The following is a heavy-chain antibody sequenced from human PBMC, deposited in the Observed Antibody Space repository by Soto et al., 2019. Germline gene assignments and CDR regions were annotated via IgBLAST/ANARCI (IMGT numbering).Heavy chain of an antibody. J-gene: IGHJ3*02. CDR1: GYNFTSYG. CDR3: ARDLYYSSGRYFDHDAFDI. Sequence: QVQLVQSEADVKKPGASVKVSCKASGYNFTSYGISWVRQAPGQGLEWMGWISPHNDRTKYARRFQDRVTMTTETPTSTVYMELGSLRSDDTAVYYCARDLYYSSGRYFDHDAFDIWGQGTVVTVSS. D-gene: IGHD6-19*01. CDR2: ISPHNDRT. V-gene: IGHV1-18*01.